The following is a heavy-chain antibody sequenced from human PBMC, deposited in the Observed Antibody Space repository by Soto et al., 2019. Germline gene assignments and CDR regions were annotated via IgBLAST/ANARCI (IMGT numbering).Heavy chain of an antibody. CDR3: ARERVGYNWNYGGYYYCGMDV. Sequence: QVQLVESGGGVVQPGRSLRLSCAASGFTFSSYAMHWVRQAPGKGLEWVAVISYDGSNKYYADSVKGRVTISRDKAKNTMYLQMNSLRAEDTAVDYCARERVGYNWNYGGYYYCGMDVWGQGTTVTVSS. CDR2: ISYDGSNK. J-gene: IGHJ6*02. CDR1: GFTFSSYA. D-gene: IGHD1-7*01. V-gene: IGHV3-30-3*01.